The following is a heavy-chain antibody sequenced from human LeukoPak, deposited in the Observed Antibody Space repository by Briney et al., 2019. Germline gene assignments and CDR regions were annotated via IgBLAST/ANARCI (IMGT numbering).Heavy chain of an antibody. CDR2: VYSSGSP. V-gene: IGHV4-59*01. J-gene: IGHJ4*02. Sequence: SETLSLTCIVSGGAFSSYYWSWIRQPPGKGLEWIGYVYSSGSPNYNPSLKSRVTGSIDTSKSQFFLKLSSVTAADTAKYCCARGGSGWYDYWGQGIMVTVSS. CDR3: ARGGSGWYDY. D-gene: IGHD6-19*01. CDR1: GGAFSSYY.